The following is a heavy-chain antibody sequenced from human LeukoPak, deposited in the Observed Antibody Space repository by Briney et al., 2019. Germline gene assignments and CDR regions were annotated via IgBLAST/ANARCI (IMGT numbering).Heavy chain of an antibody. CDR2: IYHSGST. D-gene: IGHD5-24*01. CDR3: ARDRWLQPQRYFDY. J-gene: IGHJ4*02. V-gene: IGHV4-38-2*02. Sequence: SETLSLTCTVSGYSISSGYYWGWIRQPPGKGLEWIGSIYHSGSTYYNPSLRSRVTISVDTSKNQFSLKLSSVTAADTAVYYCARDRWLQPQRYFDYWGQGILVTVSS. CDR1: GYSISSGYY.